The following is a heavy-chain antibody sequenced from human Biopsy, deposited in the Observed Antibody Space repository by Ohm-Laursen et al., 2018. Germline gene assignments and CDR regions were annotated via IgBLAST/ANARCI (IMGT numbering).Heavy chain of an antibody. D-gene: IGHD2-8*01. CDR3: ATKWTGYFHH. CDR2: NIPILGTG. V-gene: IGHV1-69*06. Sequence: SSVKVSCKVPGGTFSNYGVNWVRQTPGQGLEWLGGNIPILGTGNCAQKFQDRVTVAADTSTSTATMELRSLRSDDTAVYYCATKWTGYFHHWGQGTLVIVSS. CDR1: GGTFSNYG. J-gene: IGHJ1*01.